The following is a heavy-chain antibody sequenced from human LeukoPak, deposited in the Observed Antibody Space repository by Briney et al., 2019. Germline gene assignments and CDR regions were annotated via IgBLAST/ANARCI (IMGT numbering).Heavy chain of an antibody. J-gene: IGHJ4*02. Sequence: GGSLRLSCAASGFTFSSYAMSWVRQAPGKWLEWVSAISGSGGSTYYADSVKGRFTISRDNSKNTLYLQMNSLRAEDTAVYYCAKELYCSSTSCYAGHFDYWGQGTLVTVSS. CDR2: ISGSGGST. CDR1: GFTFSSYA. CDR3: AKELYCSSTSCYAGHFDY. D-gene: IGHD2-2*01. V-gene: IGHV3-23*01.